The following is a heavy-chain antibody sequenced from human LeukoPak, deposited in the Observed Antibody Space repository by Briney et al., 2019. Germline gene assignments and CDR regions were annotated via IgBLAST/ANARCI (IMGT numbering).Heavy chain of an antibody. D-gene: IGHD2-15*01. CDR1: GFSLSTSGVG. J-gene: IGHJ4*02. CDR2: IYWNDNE. Sequence: SGPTLVNPTQTLTLTCTFSGFSLSTSGVGVGWIRQPPGKALEWLALIYWNDNERYSPSLKSRLTVTKDTSKNQVVLTMTNMDPGDTAPYYCAHRLLGRYPQWGQGTLVTVSS. V-gene: IGHV2-5*01. CDR3: AHRLLGRYPQ.